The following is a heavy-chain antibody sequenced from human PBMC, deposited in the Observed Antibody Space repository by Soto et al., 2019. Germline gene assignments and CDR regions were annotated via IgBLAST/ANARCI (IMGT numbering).Heavy chain of an antibody. D-gene: IGHD3-10*01. CDR1: GFIFKMYW. CDR2: IYNDGTYS. CDR3: TRGPRPISTGTGAY. J-gene: IGHJ4*02. Sequence: SLRLSCAASGFIFKMYWMHWVRQSPGKGLVWISRIYNDGTYSDYADSVRGRFTISRDNVNDTLYLQMNNLRAEDSGLYYCTRGPRPISTGTGAYWGQGTQVTVSS. V-gene: IGHV3-74*01.